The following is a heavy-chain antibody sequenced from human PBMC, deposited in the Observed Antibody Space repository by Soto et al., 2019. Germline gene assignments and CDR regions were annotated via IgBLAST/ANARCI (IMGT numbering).Heavy chain of an antibody. CDR2: ISYSGST. D-gene: IGHD1-26*01. CDR3: ARVRRVGSTTFDS. Sequence: QVQLQESGPGLVKPSQTLSLTCTVSGGSIRSEDYYWSWIRQPPGKGLEWIGYISYSGSTAYKSYLSNRVIISVDTSKNQVSLKLNSATAADTAVYYCARVRRVGSTTFDSWGQGNRVTVSS. J-gene: IGHJ4*02. CDR1: GGSIRSEDYY. V-gene: IGHV4-30-4*01.